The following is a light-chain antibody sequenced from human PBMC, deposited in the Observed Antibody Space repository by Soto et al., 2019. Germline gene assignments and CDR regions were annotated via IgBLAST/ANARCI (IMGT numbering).Light chain of an antibody. CDR3: QQYNNWPALT. J-gene: IGKJ4*01. CDR2: GAS. CDR1: LRGSSN. V-gene: IGKV3-15*01. Sequence: EIVMTQSPATLSVSPGERATLSCKASLRGSSNLAWYQQKPGQAPRLLIYGASIRASGIPARFSGRGSGTEFTLTVSRLQSEDVAVYSCQQYNNWPALTFGGGDKVEIK.